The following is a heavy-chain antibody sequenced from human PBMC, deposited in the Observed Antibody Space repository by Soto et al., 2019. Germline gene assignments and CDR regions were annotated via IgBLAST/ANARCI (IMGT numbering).Heavy chain of an antibody. J-gene: IGHJ6*01. Sequence: PSETLSLTCAVSGVSISSDNWWSLVRQPPGKGLEWIGEIYHSGNTHYNPSLKSRGTISVDKSKHQFSLKLNSVTAADTALYYCAKASGSGSSLYSITADYTEFGTHARGQAXTVTVCS. CDR1: GVSISSDNW. D-gene: IGHD5-12*01. CDR3: AKASGSGSSLYSITADYTEFGTHA. V-gene: IGHV4-4*02. CDR2: IYHSGNT.